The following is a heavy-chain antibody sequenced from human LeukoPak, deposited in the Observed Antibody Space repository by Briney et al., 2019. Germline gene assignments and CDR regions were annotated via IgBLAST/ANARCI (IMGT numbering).Heavy chain of an antibody. J-gene: IGHJ4*02. D-gene: IGHD3-10*01. CDR2: MYSDGST. Sequence: GGSLRLSCAASGFTVSSNYMSWVRQAPGKGLEWVSVMYSDGSTYYEDSVKGRFTVSRDNSKNTLSLQMNSPRAEDTAVYYCAREKGRGVISPYFDYWGQGTLVTVSS. CDR3: AREKGRGVISPYFDY. V-gene: IGHV3-53*01. CDR1: GFTVSSNY.